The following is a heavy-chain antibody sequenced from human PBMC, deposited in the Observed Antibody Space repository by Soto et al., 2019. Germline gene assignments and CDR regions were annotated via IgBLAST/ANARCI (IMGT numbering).Heavy chain of an antibody. V-gene: IGHV4-30-4*01. D-gene: IGHD3-10*01. Sequence: QVQLQESGPGLVKPSQTLSLTCTVSGGSISSGDDCWSWIRQPPGKGLEWIGYIYYSGSTYYNPSLKSRVTISVDTSKNQFSRKLSSVTAADTAVYYCARTMVRGVPIDYWGQGTLVTVSS. J-gene: IGHJ4*02. CDR1: GGSISSGDDC. CDR2: IYYSGST. CDR3: ARTMVRGVPIDY.